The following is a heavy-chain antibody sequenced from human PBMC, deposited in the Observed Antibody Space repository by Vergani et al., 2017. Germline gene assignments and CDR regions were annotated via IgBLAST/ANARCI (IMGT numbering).Heavy chain of an antibody. D-gene: IGHD6-6*01. CDR1: GYTFTSYD. CDR3: AGWYSISGHMDG. J-gene: IGHJ6*03. V-gene: IGHV1-8*01. CDR2: MNSNSGNT. Sequence: QVQLVQSGAEVKKPGASVKVSCKASGYTFTSYDINWVRQATGQGLEWMGWMNSNSGNTGYAQKFQGRVTMTRNTSISTAYMELSSLISEDTAVYYCAGWYSISGHMDGWGKVTTVTVSS.